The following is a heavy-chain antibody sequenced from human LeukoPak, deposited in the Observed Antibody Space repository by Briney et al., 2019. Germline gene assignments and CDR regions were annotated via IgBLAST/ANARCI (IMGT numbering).Heavy chain of an antibody. Sequence: PGGSLRLSCAASGFTFSSYAMSWVRQAPGKGLEWVSAISGSGGSTYYADSVKGRFTISRDNSKNTLYPQMNSLRAEDTAVYYCAKDPHRGRDYFDYWGQGTLLTVSS. J-gene: IGHJ4*02. V-gene: IGHV3-23*01. CDR3: AKDPHRGRDYFDY. CDR1: GFTFSSYA. D-gene: IGHD1-26*01. CDR2: ISGSGGST.